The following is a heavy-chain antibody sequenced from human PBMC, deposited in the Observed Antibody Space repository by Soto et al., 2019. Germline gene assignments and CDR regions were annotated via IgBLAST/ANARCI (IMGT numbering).Heavy chain of an antibody. CDR1: GGSISSPY. J-gene: IGHJ5*02. V-gene: IGHV4-59*11. Sequence: QVQLQESGPGLVKPSETLSLTCNVSGGSISSPYCSWIRQPPGKGLEWIGYIYYSGSTYYNPSLQSRLTMSVDTSRNKLLLQLNSVTAADTAVYYCARESAGSGKNNWFDPWGQGTLVTVSS. CDR3: ARESAGSGKNNWFDP. CDR2: IYYSGST. D-gene: IGHD3-10*01.